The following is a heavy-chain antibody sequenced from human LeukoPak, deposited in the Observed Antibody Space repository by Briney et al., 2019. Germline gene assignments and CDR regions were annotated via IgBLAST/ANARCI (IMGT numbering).Heavy chain of an antibody. CDR1: GGSISSGSYY. CDR3: ARGVAVAGNYYYYYYMDV. Sequence: SETLSLTCTVSGGSISSGSYYWSWIRQPAGKGLEWIGRIYTSGSTNYNPSLKSRVTISVDTSKNQFSLKLSSVTAADTAVYYCARGVAVAGNYYYYYYMDVWGKGTTVTISS. D-gene: IGHD6-19*01. CDR2: IYTSGST. V-gene: IGHV4-61*02. J-gene: IGHJ6*03.